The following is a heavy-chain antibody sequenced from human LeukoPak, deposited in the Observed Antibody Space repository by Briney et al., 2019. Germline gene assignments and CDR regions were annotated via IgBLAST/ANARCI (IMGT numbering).Heavy chain of an antibody. J-gene: IGHJ4*02. CDR2: IYSGGST. Sequence: GGSLRLSCAASGFTFSNAWMSWVRQAPGKGLEWVSVIYSGGSTYYADSVKGRFTISRDNSKNTLYLQMNSLRAEDTAVYYCASTFYGDSPPYWGQGTLVTVSS. CDR1: GFTFSNAW. CDR3: ASTFYGDSPPY. V-gene: IGHV3-66*01. D-gene: IGHD4-17*01.